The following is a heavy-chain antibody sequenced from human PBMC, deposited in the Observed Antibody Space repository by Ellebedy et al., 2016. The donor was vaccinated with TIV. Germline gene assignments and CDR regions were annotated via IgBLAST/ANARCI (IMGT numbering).Heavy chain of an antibody. CDR2: ISGSGGST. D-gene: IGHD3-9*01. Sequence: GESLKISCAASGFTFSSYAMSWVRQAPGKGLEWVSAISGSGGSTYYADSVKGRFTISRDNSKNTLYLQMNSLRAEDTAVYYCAKGPRLVIITFWYFDLWGRGTLVTVSS. V-gene: IGHV3-23*01. CDR1: GFTFSSYA. J-gene: IGHJ2*01. CDR3: AKGPRLVIITFWYFDL.